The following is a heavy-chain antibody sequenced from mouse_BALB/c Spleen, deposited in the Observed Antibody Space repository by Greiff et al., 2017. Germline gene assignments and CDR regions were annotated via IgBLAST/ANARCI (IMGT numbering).Heavy chain of an antibody. Sequence: VQLQQSGPELVKPGASVKISCTASGYSFTGYDMNWVKQSNGKSLEWIGKIDPYYGGTSYNKKFKGKVTLTVDKSPSPFYMQLKSLTSEDAAVYYCARRGTMIYYFDYWGQGTPLTVSS. CDR3: ARRGTMIYYFDY. CDR1: GYSFTGYD. J-gene: IGHJ2*01. V-gene: IGHV1-39*01. CDR2: IDPYYGGT. D-gene: IGHD2-4*01.